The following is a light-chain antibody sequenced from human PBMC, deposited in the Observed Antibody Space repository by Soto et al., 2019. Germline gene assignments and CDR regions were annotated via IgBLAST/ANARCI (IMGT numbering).Light chain of an antibody. CDR2: DAS. CDR1: QSISSW. Sequence: DIQMTQSPSTLSGSVGDRVTITCRASQSISSWLAWYQQKPGKAPKLLIYDASSLESGVPSRFSGSGSGTDFTFTISRLQPEDIATYYCQQYENLPTFGQGTRLETK. V-gene: IGKV1-5*01. J-gene: IGKJ5*01. CDR3: QQYENLPT.